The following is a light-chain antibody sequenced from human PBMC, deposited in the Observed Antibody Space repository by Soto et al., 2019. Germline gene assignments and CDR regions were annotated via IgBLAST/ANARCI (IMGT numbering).Light chain of an antibody. CDR1: SSNIGAGYD. Sequence: QSVLTQPPSVSGAPGQRVTISCTGSSSNIGAGYDVHWYQQLPGTAPKLLIFGNGNRPSGVPDRFFGSKSGTSASLAITGLQAEDEADYYCQSYDSTLSGVVFGGGTKVTVL. V-gene: IGLV1-40*01. J-gene: IGLJ2*01. CDR2: GNG. CDR3: QSYDSTLSGVV.